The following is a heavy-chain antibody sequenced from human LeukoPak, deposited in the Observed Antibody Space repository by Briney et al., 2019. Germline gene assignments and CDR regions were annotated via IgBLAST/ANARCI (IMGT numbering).Heavy chain of an antibody. CDR1: GYSFTNYW. V-gene: IGHV5-51*01. D-gene: IGHD6-13*01. Sequence: GESLKISCKGSGYSFTNYWIGWGRQMPGKGLEWMGMIYPGESDARYSPSFQGQVTISADKSISTAYLQWSSLKASDTAMYYCARDLDIPSAGAPLGYWGKGTLVNVSS. CDR2: IYPGESDA. CDR3: ARDLDIPSAGAPLGY. J-gene: IGHJ4*02.